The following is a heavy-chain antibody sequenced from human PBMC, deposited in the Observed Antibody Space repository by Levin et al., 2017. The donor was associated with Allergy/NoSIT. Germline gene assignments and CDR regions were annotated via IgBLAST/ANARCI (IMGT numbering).Heavy chain of an antibody. CDR1: GFTFSTYA. D-gene: IGHD1-1*01. CDR2: ISSDGVYI. V-gene: IGHV3-23*01. Sequence: RPGGSLRLSCAASGFTFSTYAMSWVRQAPGKGLEWVSVISSDGVYIYYADSVKGRFTISRDNSKNTLYLQMNSLRAEDTAVYYCAKRSYWDSLERRRLDYWGQGTLVTVSS. J-gene: IGHJ4*02. CDR3: AKRSYWDSLERRRLDY.